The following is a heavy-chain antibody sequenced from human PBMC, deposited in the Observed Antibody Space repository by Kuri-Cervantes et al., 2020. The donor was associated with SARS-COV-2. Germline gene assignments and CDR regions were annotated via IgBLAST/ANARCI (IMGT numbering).Heavy chain of an antibody. CDR1: GDSVSGYY. J-gene: IGHJ4*02. Sequence: SQTLSLTCDVYGDSVSGYYWSWIRQSPGKGLEWIGEINHSGSTNYNPSLKSRVTISVDMSKNQFSLKLSSVTAADTAVYYCARKGWGGYFDYWGQGTLVTVSS. V-gene: IGHV4-34*09. D-gene: IGHD3-16*01. CDR3: ARKGWGGYFDY. CDR2: INHSGST.